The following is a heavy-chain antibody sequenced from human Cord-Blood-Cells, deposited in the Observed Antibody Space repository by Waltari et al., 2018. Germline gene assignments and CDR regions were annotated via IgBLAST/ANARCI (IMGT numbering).Heavy chain of an antibody. CDR1: GGTFSSYA. V-gene: IGHV1-69*06. CDR3: ARRPVGWELLEAWFDP. CDR2: IIPIFGTA. J-gene: IGHJ5*02. Sequence: QVQLVQSGAEVKKPGSSVKVSCRASGGTFSSYAISWVRQAPGQGLEWMGGIIPIFGTANYAQKFQGRVTITADKSTSTAYMELSSLRSEDTAVYYCARRPVGWELLEAWFDPWGQGTLVTVSS. D-gene: IGHD1-26*01.